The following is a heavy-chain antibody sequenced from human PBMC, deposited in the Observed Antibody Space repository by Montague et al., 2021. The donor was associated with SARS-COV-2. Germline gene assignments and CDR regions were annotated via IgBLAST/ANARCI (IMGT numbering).Heavy chain of an antibody. CDR2: IYHSGST. Sequence: SETLSLTCVVSGGSISSINWWSWVRQPPGKGLEWIGEIYHSGSTNYNPSLKSRVIISVDKSKHQFSLKLSSVTAADTAVYYCARVVGFDFDYWGQGTLVTVSS. V-gene: IGHV4-4*02. CDR1: GGSISSINW. CDR3: ARVVGFDFDY. J-gene: IGHJ4*02. D-gene: IGHD2-21*01.